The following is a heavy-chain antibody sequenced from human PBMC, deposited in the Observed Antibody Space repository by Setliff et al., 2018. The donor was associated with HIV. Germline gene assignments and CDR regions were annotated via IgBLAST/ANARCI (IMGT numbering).Heavy chain of an antibody. CDR2: IYSGGGT. V-gene: IGHV3-53*01. Sequence: GGSLRLSCAASGFTFSTYWMTWVRQAPGKGLERVSVIYSGGGTDYADFVKGRFIISRDNSKNMLYLQMNGLRAEDTAVYYCARGRYDYVWGSHREYYYYYIDVWGKGTTVTVSS. D-gene: IGHD3-16*02. CDR1: GFTFSTYW. CDR3: ARGRYDYVWGSHREYYYYYIDV. J-gene: IGHJ6*03.